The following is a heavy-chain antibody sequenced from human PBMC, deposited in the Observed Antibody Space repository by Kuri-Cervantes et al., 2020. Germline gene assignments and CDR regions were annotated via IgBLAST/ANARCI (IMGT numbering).Heavy chain of an antibody. CDR1: GFTFSSYG. Sequence: GESLKISCAASGFTFSSYGMHWVRQAPGKGLEWVSSISSSSSYIYYADSVKGRFTISRDNAKNSLYLQMNSLRAEDTAVYYCAGSSWSHDAFDIWGQGTMVTVSS. CDR3: AGSSWSHDAFDI. D-gene: IGHD6-13*01. CDR2: ISSSSSYI. J-gene: IGHJ3*02. V-gene: IGHV3-21*01.